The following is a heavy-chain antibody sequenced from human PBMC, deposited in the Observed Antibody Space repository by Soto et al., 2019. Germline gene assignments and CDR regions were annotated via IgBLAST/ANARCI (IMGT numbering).Heavy chain of an antibody. CDR2: INWNGGST. CDR1: GFTFNDYH. D-gene: IGHD6-13*01. V-gene: IGHV3-20*04. J-gene: IGHJ6*02. Sequence: PGGSLRLSCAASGFTFNDYHMTWVRQAPGKGLEWVSGINWNGGSTCYADSVKGRFTISRDNSKNTLYLQMNSLRAEDTAVYYCAKDHLAAALYYYYGMDVWGQGTTVTVSS. CDR3: AKDHLAAALYYYYGMDV.